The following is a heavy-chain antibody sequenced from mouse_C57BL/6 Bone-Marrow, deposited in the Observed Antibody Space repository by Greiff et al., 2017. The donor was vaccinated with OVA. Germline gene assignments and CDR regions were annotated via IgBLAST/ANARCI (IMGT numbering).Heavy chain of an antibody. D-gene: IGHD1-1*01. J-gene: IGHJ1*03. V-gene: IGHV1-19*01. CDR3: ATPDYYGRGYFDV. Sequence: VQLQQPGPVLVKPGASVKMSCKASGYTFTDYYMNWVKQSHGKSLEWIGVINPYNGGTSYNQKFKGKATLTVDKSSSTAYMELNSLTSEDSAVYYCATPDYYGRGYFDVWGTGTTVTVSS. CDR1: GYTFTDYY. CDR2: INPYNGGT.